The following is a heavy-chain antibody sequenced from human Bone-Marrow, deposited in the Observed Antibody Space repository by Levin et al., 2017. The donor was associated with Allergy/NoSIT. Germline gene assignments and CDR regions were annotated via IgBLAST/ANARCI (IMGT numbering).Heavy chain of an antibody. Sequence: GGSLRLSCAASGFTFSGFTMHWVRQASGKGLEWVGHIRSKTYNYATAYAASVKGRFTISRDDSENTAYLQIDSLKSEDTAVYYCTRGLYGASDYWGQGTLVTVSS. V-gene: IGHV3-73*01. J-gene: IGHJ4*02. CDR2: IRSKTYNYAT. CDR1: GFTFSGFT. CDR3: TRGLYGASDY. D-gene: IGHD4-17*01.